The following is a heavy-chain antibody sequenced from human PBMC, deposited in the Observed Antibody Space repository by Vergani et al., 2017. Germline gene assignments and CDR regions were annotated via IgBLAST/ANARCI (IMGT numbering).Heavy chain of an antibody. V-gene: IGHV4-34*01. CDR2: INHSGST. CDR3: ARGYQRQWLVRFDP. D-gene: IGHD6-19*01. Sequence: QVQLQQWGAGLLKPSETLSLTCAVYGGSFSGYYWSWIRQPPGTGLEWIGEINHSGSTNYNPSLKSRVTISVDTSKNQFSLKLSSVTAADTAVYYCARGYQRQWLVRFDPWGQGTLVTVSS. CDR1: GGSFSGYY. J-gene: IGHJ5*02.